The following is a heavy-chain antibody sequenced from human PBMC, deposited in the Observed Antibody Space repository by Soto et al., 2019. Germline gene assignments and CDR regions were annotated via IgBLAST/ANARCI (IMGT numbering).Heavy chain of an antibody. CDR3: AREPVGPDYAMDV. CDR2: LGFDGGGR. J-gene: IGHJ6*02. V-gene: IGHV3-33*01. D-gene: IGHD1-26*01. Sequence: QMQLVESGGSVVQPGTSLRRSCAAFGFDFSSYGMHWVRQTPGKGLEWVAVLGFDGGGRYYADSVKGRFTISRDNSKKMLYLQMDSLRAEDTALYYCAREPVGPDYAMDVWGQGTTVTVSS. CDR1: GFDFSSYG.